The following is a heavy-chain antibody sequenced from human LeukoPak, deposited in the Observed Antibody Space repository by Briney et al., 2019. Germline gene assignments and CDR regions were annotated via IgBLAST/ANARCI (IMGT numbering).Heavy chain of an antibody. V-gene: IGHV4-59*01. Sequence: SETLSLTCTVSGGSISSYYLSWIRQPQGKGLGWIGYIYYSGSTNYNPYLQSRVTISVDTSKNQFSLKLSSVTAADKAVYYCARGWQHLAYFDHWRQGTMVTVPS. J-gene: IGHJ4*02. CDR2: IYYSGST. CDR1: GGSISSYY. CDR3: ARGWQHLAYFDH. D-gene: IGHD6-13*01.